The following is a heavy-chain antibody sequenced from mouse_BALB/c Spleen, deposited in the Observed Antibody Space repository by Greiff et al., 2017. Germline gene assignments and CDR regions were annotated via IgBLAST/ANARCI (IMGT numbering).Heavy chain of an antibody. CDR3: ARVETGGFAY. Sequence: VQLQQSGAELVRPGVSVKISCKGSGYTFTDYAMHWVKQSHAKSLEWIGVISTYYGDASYNQKFKGKATMTVDKSSSTAYMELARLTSEDSAIYYCARVETGGFAYWGQGTLVTVSA. CDR1: GYTFTDYA. J-gene: IGHJ3*01. V-gene: IGHV1S137*01. D-gene: IGHD4-1*01. CDR2: ISTYYGDA.